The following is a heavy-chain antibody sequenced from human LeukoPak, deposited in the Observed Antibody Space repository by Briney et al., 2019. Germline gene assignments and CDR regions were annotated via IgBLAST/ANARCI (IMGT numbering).Heavy chain of an antibody. CDR2: IYYSGST. D-gene: IGHD4-11*01. CDR1: GGSISSSSYY. V-gene: IGHV4-39*01. CDR3: ASVSTASTGTDV. Sequence: SETLSLTCTVSGGSISSSSYYWGWIRQPPRKGLEWIGSIYYSGSTYYNPSLKSRVTISVDTSKNQFSLKLSSVTAADTAVYYCASVSTASTGTDVWGKGTTVTVSS. J-gene: IGHJ6*04.